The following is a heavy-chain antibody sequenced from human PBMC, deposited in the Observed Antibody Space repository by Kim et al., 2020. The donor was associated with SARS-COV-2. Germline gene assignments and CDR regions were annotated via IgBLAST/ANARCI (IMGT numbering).Heavy chain of an antibody. V-gene: IGHV1-3*01. CDR2: INPPTGDT. Sequence: ASVTVSCKSSGYTFTTYPIHWVRQAPGQRLAWMGWINPPTGDTKYLQNLQGRVTVTMDTSANTAYMELSSLRSEDTAVYFCTRAHQREVWGQGTQVTVSS. J-gene: IGHJ4*02. D-gene: IGHD1-26*01. CDR3: TRAHQREV. CDR1: GYTFTTYP.